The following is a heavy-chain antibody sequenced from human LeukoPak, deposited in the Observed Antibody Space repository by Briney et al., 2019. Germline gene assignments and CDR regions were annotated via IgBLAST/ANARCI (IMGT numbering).Heavy chain of an antibody. CDR2: ISGSGGST. V-gene: IGHV3-23*01. CDR1: GFTFSSNA. CDR3: AKARITIFGVAHWYFDL. D-gene: IGHD3-3*01. Sequence: PGGSLRLSCAASGFTFSSNAMSWVRQAPGKGLEWVSAISGSGGSTYYADSVKGRFTISRDNSKNTLYLQMNSLRAEDTAVYYCAKARITIFGVAHWYFDLWGRGTLVTVSS. J-gene: IGHJ2*01.